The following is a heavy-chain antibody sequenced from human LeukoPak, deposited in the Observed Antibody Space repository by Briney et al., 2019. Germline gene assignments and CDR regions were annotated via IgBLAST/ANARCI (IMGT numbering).Heavy chain of an antibody. CDR3: ARVTTVTTGAHYYYYYMDV. J-gene: IGHJ6*03. Sequence: SETLSLTCTVSGGSISSYYWNWIRQPAGKGLEWIGRIYTSGSTNYNPSLKSRVTMSVDTSKNQFSLKLSSVTAADTAVYYCARVTTVTTGAHYYYYYMDVWGKGTTVTVSS. V-gene: IGHV4-4*07. D-gene: IGHD4-17*01. CDR2: IYTSGST. CDR1: GGSISSYY.